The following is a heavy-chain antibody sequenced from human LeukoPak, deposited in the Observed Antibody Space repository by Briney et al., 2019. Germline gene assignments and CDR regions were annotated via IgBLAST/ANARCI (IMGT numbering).Heavy chain of an antibody. J-gene: IGHJ4*02. CDR1: GGSISSYY. V-gene: IGHV4-59*01. D-gene: IGHD6-13*01. CDR3: ARASGQQLVRD. Sequence: PSETLSLTCTVSGGSISSYYWSWIRQPPGKGLEWIGYIYYSGSTNYNPSLKSRVTISVDTSKNQFSLKLSSVTAADTAVYYCARASGQQLVRDWGQGTLVTVSS. CDR2: IYYSGST.